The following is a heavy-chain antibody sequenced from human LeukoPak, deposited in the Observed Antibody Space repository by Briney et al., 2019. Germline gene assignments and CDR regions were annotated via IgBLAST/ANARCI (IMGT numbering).Heavy chain of an antibody. CDR1: GGSISSGGYY. D-gene: IGHD6-13*01. V-gene: IGHV4-31*03. Sequence: PSETLSLTCTVSGGSISSGGYYWSWIRQHPGKGLEWIGYIYYSGSTYYNPSLKSRVTISVDTSKNQFSLKLSSVTAANTAVYYCASSPSIAASKGYYFDYWGQGTLVTVSS. J-gene: IGHJ4*02. CDR3: ASSPSIAASKGYYFDY. CDR2: IYYSGST.